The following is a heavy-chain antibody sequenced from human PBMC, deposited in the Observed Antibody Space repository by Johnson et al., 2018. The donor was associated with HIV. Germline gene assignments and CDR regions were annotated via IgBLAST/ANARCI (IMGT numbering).Heavy chain of an antibody. J-gene: IGHJ3*02. V-gene: IGHV3-30-3*01. CDR3: ARDPDWSAFDI. D-gene: IGHD3-9*01. CDR2: ISYAGSNK. CDR1: GFTFSSFA. Sequence: QVQLVESGGGLVQPGGSLRLSCAASGFTFSSFAMHWVRQAPGKGLEWVAVISYAGSNKHYADSVKGRFTISRDNSKNSLYLQMDSLRVDDTAVYYCARDPDWSAFDIWGQGTLVTVSS.